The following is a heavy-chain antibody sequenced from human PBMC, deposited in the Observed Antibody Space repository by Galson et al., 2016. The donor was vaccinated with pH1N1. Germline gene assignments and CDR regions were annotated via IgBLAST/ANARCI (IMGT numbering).Heavy chain of an antibody. Sequence: SLRLSCAASGFTFSDYAIHWVRQAPGKGLEWVALISSDGSNKDYADSVKGRFIVSRDYSKTALQMNSLKAEDTAVYYWAKESLPRATLGDFDSWGQGSLVIVSS. D-gene: IGHD3-16*01. J-gene: IGHJ4*02. CDR2: ISSDGSNK. CDR1: GFTFSDYA. CDR3: AKESLPRATLGDFDS. V-gene: IGHV3-30*18.